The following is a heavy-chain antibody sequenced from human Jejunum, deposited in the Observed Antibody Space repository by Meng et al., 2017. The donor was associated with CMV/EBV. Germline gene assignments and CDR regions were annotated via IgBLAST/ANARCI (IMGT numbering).Heavy chain of an antibody. CDR2: LIPVLNKA. CDR1: GGSFSTYT. V-gene: IGHV1-69*10. CDR3: ARGRGNQPLFDF. D-gene: IGHD2/OR15-2a*01. Sequence: QFQLWQFGAEVKKPGSSVKVACKTSGGSFSTYTFSWVRQAPGQGLEWMGGLIPVLNKAKSAPRFQDRVTFTADETTTTAYMELSSLTFEDTAVYFCARGRGNQPLFDFWGQGTLVTVSS. J-gene: IGHJ4*02.